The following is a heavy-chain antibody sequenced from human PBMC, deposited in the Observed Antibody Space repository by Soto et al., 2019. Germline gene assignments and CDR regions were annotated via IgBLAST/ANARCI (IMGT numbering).Heavy chain of an antibody. CDR1: GGSISSGNYY. CDR3: ARAYGSGYMDV. CDR2: IYYSGST. J-gene: IGHJ6*02. D-gene: IGHD3-10*01. V-gene: IGHV4-31*03. Sequence: SETLSLTCTVSGGSISSGNYYWSWIRQHPGKGLEWIGYIYYSGSTYYNPSLKSRVTISVDTSKNQPSLKLSSVTAADTAVYYCARAYGSGYMDVWGQGTTVTVSS.